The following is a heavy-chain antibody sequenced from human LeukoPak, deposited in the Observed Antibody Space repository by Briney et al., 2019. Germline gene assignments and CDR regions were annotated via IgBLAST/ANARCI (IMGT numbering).Heavy chain of an antibody. D-gene: IGHD3-10*01. CDR1: GYTFRDYG. V-gene: IGHV1-18*01. CDR2: ISPYNANT. CDR3: ARSISMVRGAIRDAFDI. J-gene: IGHJ3*02. Sequence: ASVKVSCKASGYTFRDYGISWVRQAPGQGLEWMGWISPYNANTNYAQKLQGRVTMTTDAPTSTAYMELRSLRSDGTAVYYCARSISMVRGAIRDAFDIWGQGTMVTVSS.